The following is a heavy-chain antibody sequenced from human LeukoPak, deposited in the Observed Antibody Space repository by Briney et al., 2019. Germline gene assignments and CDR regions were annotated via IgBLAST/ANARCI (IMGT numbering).Heavy chain of an antibody. J-gene: IGHJ4*02. Sequence: PGGSLRLSCAASGFTFSSYEMNWVRQAPGKGLEWVSYISSSGSTIYYADCVKGRFTISRDNAKNSLYLQMNSLRAEDTAVYYCARMTMVVTLFDYWGQGTLVTVSS. D-gene: IGHD4-23*01. CDR3: ARMTMVVTLFDY. CDR1: GFTFSSYE. V-gene: IGHV3-48*03. CDR2: ISSSGSTI.